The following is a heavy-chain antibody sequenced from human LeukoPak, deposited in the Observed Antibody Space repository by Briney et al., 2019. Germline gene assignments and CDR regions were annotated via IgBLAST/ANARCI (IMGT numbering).Heavy chain of an antibody. CDR3: ARAGHNWNNGNYFDY. CDR1: GDSVSSNSGA. V-gene: IGHV6-1*01. D-gene: IGHD1/OR15-1a*01. J-gene: IGHJ4*02. CDR2: TYYRSKWYN. Sequence: SQTLSLTCAISGDSVSSNSGAWNWIRQSPSRGLEWLGRTYYRSKWYNDYAVSVKSRITINPDTSKNQFSLQLNSVTPEDTAVYYCARAGHNWNNGNYFDYWGQGTLVTVSS.